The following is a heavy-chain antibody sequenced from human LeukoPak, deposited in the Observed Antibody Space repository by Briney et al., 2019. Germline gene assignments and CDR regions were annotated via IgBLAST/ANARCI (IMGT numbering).Heavy chain of an antibody. J-gene: IGHJ6*02. CDR3: ARVILTGLYYYYGMDV. Sequence: PGRSLRLSCAASGFTFSSYSMNWVRQAPGKGLEWVSSISSSSSYIYYADSVKGRFTISRDNAKNSLYLQMNSLRAEDTAVYYCARVILTGLYYYYGMDVWGQGTTVTVSS. CDR1: GFTFSSYS. D-gene: IGHD3-9*01. V-gene: IGHV3-21*01. CDR2: ISSSSSYI.